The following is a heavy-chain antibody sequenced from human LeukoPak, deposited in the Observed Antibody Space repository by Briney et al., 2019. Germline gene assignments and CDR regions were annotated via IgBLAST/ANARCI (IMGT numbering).Heavy chain of an antibody. V-gene: IGHV4-38-2*02. CDR1: GYSISSGYY. J-gene: IGHJ4*02. CDR2: IYHSGST. CDR3: ARRRYGGPYYFDY. D-gene: IGHD1-26*01. Sequence: SETLSLTCTVSGYSISSGYYWGWIRQPPGKGLEWIGSIYHSGSTYYNPSLRRRVTISVDTSKNQFSLKLTSVTAADTAVYYCARRRYGGPYYFDYWGQGTLVTVSS.